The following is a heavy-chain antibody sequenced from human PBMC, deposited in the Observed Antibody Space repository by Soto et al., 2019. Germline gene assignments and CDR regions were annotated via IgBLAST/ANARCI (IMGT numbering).Heavy chain of an antibody. D-gene: IGHD2-2*01. CDR2: ISGSGGTT. J-gene: IGHJ4*02. CDR3: AKALGVVPAARASDH. V-gene: IGHV3-23*01. Sequence: EVQLLESGGGLVQPGGSLRLSCAVSGYNFNSYVMSWVRQAPGKGLEWVSGISGSGGTTYYADSVKGRFTISRDNVKNTLVLLMNNLRVEDTAVYYCAKALGVVPAARASDHWGQGTLVTVSS. CDR1: GYNFNSYV.